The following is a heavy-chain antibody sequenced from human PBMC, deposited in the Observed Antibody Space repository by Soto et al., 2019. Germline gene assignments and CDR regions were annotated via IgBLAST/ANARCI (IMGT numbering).Heavy chain of an antibody. Sequence: EVQLVESGGDLVQPGGSLRLSCAASGFSFGSSWMTWVRQAPGKGLEWVANIKKDGSKINYLDSVRGRFTVSRDNARTSRYLEMHTRRAEDTALYYCARDVSAGSISLYLDEFCIWGQGTMVIVSS. CDR3: ARDVSAGSISLYLDEFCI. J-gene: IGHJ3*02. V-gene: IGHV3-7*05. CDR2: IKKDGSKI. D-gene: IGHD2-2*02. CDR1: GFSFGSSW.